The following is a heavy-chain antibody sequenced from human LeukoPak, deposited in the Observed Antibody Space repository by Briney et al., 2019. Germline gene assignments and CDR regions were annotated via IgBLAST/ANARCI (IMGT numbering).Heavy chain of an antibody. J-gene: IGHJ4*02. CDR3: ARGATYISGHHDA. CDR1: GYTFTSYP. Sequence: ASVKVSCKASGYTFTSYPMQWVRQAPGQGLEWMGIINPSGDSTSYTQKLQGRLTMTRDTSTNTVYMELSSLRSDDTAVYYCARGATYISGHHDAWGQGTLVTVSS. CDR2: INPSGDST. D-gene: IGHD6-19*01. V-gene: IGHV1-46*01.